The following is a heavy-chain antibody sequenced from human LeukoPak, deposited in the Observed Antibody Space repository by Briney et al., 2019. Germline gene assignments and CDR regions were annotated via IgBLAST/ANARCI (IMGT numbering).Heavy chain of an antibody. CDR2: ISSSSSYI. J-gene: IGHJ4*02. V-gene: IGHV3-21*01. CDR3: ARDHVPAAARCFDY. D-gene: IGHD2-2*01. Sequence: PGGSLRLSCAASGFTFSSYSMNWVRQAPGKGLEWVSSISSSSSYIYYADSVKGRFTISRDNAKNSLYLQVNSLRAEDTAVYYCARDHVPAAARCFDYWGQGTLVTVSS. CDR1: GFTFSSYS.